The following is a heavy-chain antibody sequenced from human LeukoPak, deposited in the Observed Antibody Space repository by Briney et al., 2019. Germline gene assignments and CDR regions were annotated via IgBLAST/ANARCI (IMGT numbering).Heavy chain of an antibody. Sequence: GRSLRLSCAASGLTFSSYAMHWVRQAPSKGLEWVAVISYDGSDQYYADSVKGRFTISRDNSKNTLRLQMNSLRAEDTALYYCAKDLGSGGYSRTSNRYFYYGMDLWGQGTTVTVSS. D-gene: IGHD2-21*01. V-gene: IGHV3-30*18. CDR2: ISYDGSDQ. CDR3: AKDLGSGGYSRTSNRYFYYGMDL. J-gene: IGHJ6*02. CDR1: GLTFSSYA.